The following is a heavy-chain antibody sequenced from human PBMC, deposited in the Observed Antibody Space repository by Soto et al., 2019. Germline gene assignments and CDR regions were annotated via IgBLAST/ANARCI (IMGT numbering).Heavy chain of an antibody. CDR3: AKDPSTGYADL. D-gene: IGHD5-12*01. J-gene: IGHJ5*02. V-gene: IGHV3-23*01. CDR1: TGYA. Sequence: GGSLRLSCTALTGYAMSWVRRGPGKGLEWISTISPTGNTHYADSVEGRFTISRDDSKNTFYLQMNNLRADDTGVYYCAKDPSTGYADLWGQGTLVTVSS. CDR2: ISPTGNT.